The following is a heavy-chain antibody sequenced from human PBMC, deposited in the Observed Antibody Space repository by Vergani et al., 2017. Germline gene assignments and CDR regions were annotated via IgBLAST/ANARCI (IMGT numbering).Heavy chain of an antibody. CDR2: INAGNGNT. J-gene: IGHJ5*02. CDR1: GYTFTSYA. V-gene: IGHV1-3*01. D-gene: IGHD3-22*01. Sequence: QVQLVQSGAEVKKPGASVKVSCKASGYTFTSYAMHWVRQAPGQRLEWMGWINAGNGNTNYAQKFQERVTITRDMSTSTAYMELRSLRSDDTAVYYCARGLDSSGYYHWFDPWGQGTLVTVSS. CDR3: ARGLDSSGYYHWFDP.